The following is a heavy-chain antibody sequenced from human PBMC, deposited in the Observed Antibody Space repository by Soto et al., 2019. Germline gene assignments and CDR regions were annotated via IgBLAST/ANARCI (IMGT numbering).Heavy chain of an antibody. Sequence: QVPLVESGGGLVKPGGSLRLSCAASGFTFSDYYMSWIRQAPGKGLEWLSYISSGGGSRYFADSVKGRFIISRDNAKNSVYPQMNSLRADDTAMYYCARDPDFYRGAGSYYGNCFDYWGPGTLVTVSS. CDR1: GFTFSDYY. CDR3: ARDPDFYRGAGSYYGNCFDY. D-gene: IGHD2-15*01. V-gene: IGHV3-11*01. J-gene: IGHJ4*02. CDR2: ISSGGGSR.